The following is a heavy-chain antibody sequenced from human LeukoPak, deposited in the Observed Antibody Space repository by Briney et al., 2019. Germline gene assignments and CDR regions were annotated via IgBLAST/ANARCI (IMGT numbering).Heavy chain of an antibody. Sequence: GGSLRLSCIASGFTVSSGYVNWVRQASGKGLERVSVLYAGGGAYYADSVKGRFTISRDHSKKTLYLQMNSLRAEDTAVYYCARDGGSGSYPNWFDPWGQGTLVTVSS. CDR3: ARDGGSGSYPNWFDP. V-gene: IGHV3-66*01. J-gene: IGHJ5*02. D-gene: IGHD3-10*01. CDR2: LYAGGGA. CDR1: GFTVSSGY.